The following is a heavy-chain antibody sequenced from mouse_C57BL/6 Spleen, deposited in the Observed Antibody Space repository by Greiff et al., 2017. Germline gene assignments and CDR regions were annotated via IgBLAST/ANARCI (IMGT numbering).Heavy chain of an antibody. J-gene: IGHJ3*01. CDR3: ARGDDGYYVSAWFAY. D-gene: IGHD2-3*01. Sequence: LQESGPELVKPGASVKISCKASGYSFTDYNMNWVKQSNGKSLEWIGVINPNYGTTSYNQKFKGKATLTVDQSSSTAYMQLNSLTSEDSAVYYCARGDDGYYVSAWFAYWGQGTLVTVSA. V-gene: IGHV1-39*01. CDR1: GYSFTDYN. CDR2: INPNYGTT.